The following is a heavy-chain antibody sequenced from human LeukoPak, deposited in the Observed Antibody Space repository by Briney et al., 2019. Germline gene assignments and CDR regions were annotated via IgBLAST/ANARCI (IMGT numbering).Heavy chain of an antibody. CDR3: AKGGRTWYFFDY. J-gene: IGHJ4*02. Sequence: PGGSLRLSCAASGVTFSSYGMHWVRQAPGKGLEWVAFIRYDGSNKYYADSVKGRFTISRDNSKNTLYLQMNSLRAEDTAVYYCAKGGRTWYFFDYWGQGTLVTVSS. D-gene: IGHD2-15*01. V-gene: IGHV3-30*02. CDR1: GVTFSSYG. CDR2: IRYDGSNK.